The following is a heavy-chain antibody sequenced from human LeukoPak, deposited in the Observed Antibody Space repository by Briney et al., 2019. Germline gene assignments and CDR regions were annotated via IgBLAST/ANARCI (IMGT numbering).Heavy chain of an antibody. V-gene: IGHV1-2*02. D-gene: IGHD2-2*01. CDR3: ARGLRGSPAFDY. CDR1: GYTLTGCY. J-gene: IGHJ4*02. CDR2: INPNSGGT. Sequence: ASVKVSCKASGYTLTGCYMHWVRQAPGQGLEWMGWINPNSGGTNCAQKFQGRVTMTRDTSISTAYMELSRLRSDDTAVYYCARGLRGSPAFDYWGQGTLVTVSS.